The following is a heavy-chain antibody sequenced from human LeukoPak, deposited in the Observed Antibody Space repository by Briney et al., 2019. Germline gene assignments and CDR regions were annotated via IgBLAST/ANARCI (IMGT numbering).Heavy chain of an antibody. CDR2: ISAYNGNT. J-gene: IGHJ3*02. CDR1: GYTFTGYY. CDR3: AREKSGSYPYYADAFDI. D-gene: IGHD1-26*01. V-gene: IGHV1-18*04. Sequence: GASVKVSCKASGYTFTGYYMHWVRQAPGQGLEWMGWISAYNGNTNYAQKLQGRVTMTTDTSTSTAYMELRSLRSDDTAVYYCAREKSGSYPYYADAFDIWGQGTMVTVSS.